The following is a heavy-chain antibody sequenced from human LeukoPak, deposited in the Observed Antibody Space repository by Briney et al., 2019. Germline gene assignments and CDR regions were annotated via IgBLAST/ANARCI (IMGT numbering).Heavy chain of an antibody. J-gene: IGHJ4*02. CDR1: GFTVSSNY. Sequence: GGSLRLSCAASGFTVSSNYMSWVRQAPGKGLEWVSVIYSGGSTYYADSVKGRFTISRDNSKNTLYVQMNSLRAEDTAVYYCAKDMDYGDGYFDYWGQGTLVTVSS. CDR3: AKDMDYGDGYFDY. D-gene: IGHD4-17*01. CDR2: IYSGGST. V-gene: IGHV3-53*05.